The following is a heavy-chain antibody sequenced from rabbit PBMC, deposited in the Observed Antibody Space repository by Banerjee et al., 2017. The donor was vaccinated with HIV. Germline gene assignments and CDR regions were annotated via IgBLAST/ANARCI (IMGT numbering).Heavy chain of an antibody. CDR2: IYAGSTGST. CDR3: ARDLAGVIGWNFGL. Sequence: QEQLVEYGGDLVKPGASLTLTCKASGFSFSNKYVMCWVRQAPGKGLEWIACIYAGSTGSTYYANWAKGRFTISKTSSTTVTLQMTSLPAADTATYFCARDLAGVIGWNFGLWGPGTLVTVS. V-gene: IGHV1S45*01. CDR1: GFSFSNKYV. J-gene: IGHJ4*01. D-gene: IGHD4-1*01.